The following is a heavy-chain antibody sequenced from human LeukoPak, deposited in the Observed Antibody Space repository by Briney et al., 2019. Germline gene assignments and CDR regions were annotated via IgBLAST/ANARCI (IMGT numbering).Heavy chain of an antibody. J-gene: IGHJ4*02. CDR1: GGSISSFH. V-gene: IGHV4-4*07. D-gene: IGHD3-16*01. Sequence: SETLSLTCTVSGGSISSFHWSWIRQPAGKGLEWIGHIYTSGNTDHNPSLKSRVTMSVGTSKNQFSLKLNSVTAADTAVYYCARVGDYALKDWGQGTLVTVSS. CDR3: ARVGDYALKD. CDR2: IYTSGNT.